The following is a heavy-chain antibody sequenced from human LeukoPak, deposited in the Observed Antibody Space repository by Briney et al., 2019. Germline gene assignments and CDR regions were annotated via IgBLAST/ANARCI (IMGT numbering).Heavy chain of an antibody. V-gene: IGHV3-11*01. J-gene: IGHJ4*02. CDR2: ISPSGTDI. Sequence: GGSLRLSCAVSGFTFSDAYMTWIRQAPGKGLESLSYISPSGTDISYADSVKGRFTISRDNAKNSLYLQMNSLRVEDTAVYYCTRDPRNLDYWGQGTLVTVSS. CDR3: TRDPRNLDY. CDR1: GFTFSDAY. D-gene: IGHD1-14*01.